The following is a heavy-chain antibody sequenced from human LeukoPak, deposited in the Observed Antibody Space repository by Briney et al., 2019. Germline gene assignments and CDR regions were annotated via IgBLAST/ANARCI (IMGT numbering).Heavy chain of an antibody. Sequence: PSGTLSLTCSVPRGSISNYYWSWIRQPPGKGLEWIGYIYYSGSTKYNSSLKSRVTISVQTSNNQFSLKLSSVTAADTAVYYCARYSSILTIPSFDYWGRGTLVTVSS. J-gene: IGHJ4*02. CDR3: ARYSSILTIPSFDY. CDR2: IYYSGST. V-gene: IGHV4-59*01. D-gene: IGHD5-24*01. CDR1: RGSISNYY.